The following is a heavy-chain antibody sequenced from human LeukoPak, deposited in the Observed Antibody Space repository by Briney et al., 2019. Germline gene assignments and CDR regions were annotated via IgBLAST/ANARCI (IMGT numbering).Heavy chain of an antibody. CDR3: EKDWGAYYASSGFYSGDFDY. D-gene: IGHD3-22*01. Sequence: GGPQRLSCAPSVFTLDVYAMHCVPHAPEKGVECGSHISGGGGSTYYADSVKGRYTISRDNSKNSLYQKMNSLRTEDTALYYCEKDWGAYYASSGFYSGDFDYWGQGTLVTVSS. V-gene: IGHV3-43*02. J-gene: IGHJ4*02. CDR1: VFTLDVYA. CDR2: ISGGGGST.